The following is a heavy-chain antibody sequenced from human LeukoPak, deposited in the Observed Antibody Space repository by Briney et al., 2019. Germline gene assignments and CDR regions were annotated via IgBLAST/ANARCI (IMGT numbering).Heavy chain of an antibody. CDR2: ISGSGGNT. CDR1: KVTFSDYA. V-gene: IGHV3-23*01. CDR3: AKGTGINHYHWIDP. Sequence: PGGSLRLSCAASKVTFSDYAMNWVRQAPGKGLEWVSGISGSGGNTYYADSVKGRFTISRGNSKNTLYLQMNSLRAEDTALYYCAKGTGINHYHWIDPWGQGTLVTVSS. D-gene: IGHD3/OR15-3a*01. J-gene: IGHJ5*02.